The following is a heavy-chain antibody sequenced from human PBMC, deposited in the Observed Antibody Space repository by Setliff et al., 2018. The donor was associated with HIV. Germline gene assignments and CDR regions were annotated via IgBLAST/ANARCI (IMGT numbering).Heavy chain of an antibody. CDR2: IDWDDAK. D-gene: IGHD3-22*01. CDR1: GFSLSPRGMS. V-gene: IGHV2-70*11. Sequence: SGPTLVNPTQTLTLTCTFSGFSLSPRGMSVSWIRQPPGKALEWLARIDWDDAKYYSTSLKTRLTISKDTYKSQVVLTMTNMDPVDTGTYYCARIPMADYYDSSGYFYFDYWGQGTLVTVSS. CDR3: ARIPMADYYDSSGYFYFDY. J-gene: IGHJ4*02.